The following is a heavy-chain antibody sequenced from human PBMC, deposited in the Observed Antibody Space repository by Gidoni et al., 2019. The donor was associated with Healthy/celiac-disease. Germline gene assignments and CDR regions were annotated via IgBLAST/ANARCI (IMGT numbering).Heavy chain of an antibody. CDR1: GGSISSGGYY. CDR3: ARGQSMALSAIPHLLFDP. D-gene: IGHD2-2*02. J-gene: IGHJ5*02. V-gene: IGHV4-31*03. CDR2: IYYSGST. Sequence: QVQLQESGPGLVKPSQTLSLTCTVSGGSISSGGYYWSWIRQHPGKGLEWIGYIYYSGSTYYNPSLKSRVTISVDTSKNQFSLKLSSVTAADTAVNYCARGQSMALSAIPHLLFDPWGQGTLVTVSS.